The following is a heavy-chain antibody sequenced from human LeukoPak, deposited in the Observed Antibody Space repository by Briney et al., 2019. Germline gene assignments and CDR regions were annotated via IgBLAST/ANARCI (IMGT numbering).Heavy chain of an antibody. D-gene: IGHD3-22*01. J-gene: IGHJ4*02. V-gene: IGHV3-30*18. CDR3: AKTTYYYDSGGYYLDY. Sequence: GRSLRLSCAASGFTFSSYGMHWVRQAPGKGLEWVAVISYDGSNKYYADSVKGRFTISRDNSKNTLYLQMNSLRAEDTAVYYCAKTTYYYDSGGYYLDYWGQGTLVTVSS. CDR2: ISYDGSNK. CDR1: GFTFSSYG.